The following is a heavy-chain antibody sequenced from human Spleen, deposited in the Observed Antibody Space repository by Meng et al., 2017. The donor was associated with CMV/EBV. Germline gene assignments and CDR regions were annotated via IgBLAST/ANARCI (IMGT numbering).Heavy chain of an antibody. CDR1: GFTSSSYE. J-gene: IGHJ4*02. CDR2: ISSSGTTI. Sequence: GESLKISCAASGFTSSSYEMNWVRQAPGKGLEWVSHISSSGTTIYYADSVKGRFTISRDNAKNTLYLRMNSLRAEDTAVYYCARVGKAAQNFDYWGQGTLVTVSS. D-gene: IGHD6-6*01. CDR3: ARVGKAAQNFDY. V-gene: IGHV3-48*03.